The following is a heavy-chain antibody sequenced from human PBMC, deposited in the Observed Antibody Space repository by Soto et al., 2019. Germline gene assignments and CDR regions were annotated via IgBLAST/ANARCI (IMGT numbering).Heavy chain of an antibody. D-gene: IGHD3-10*01. CDR1: GYTFTSYG. J-gene: IGHJ3*02. V-gene: IGHV1-18*01. CDR3: ATRDPNSGSYYKRGPNDAFDI. Sequence: GASVKVSCKASGYTFTSYGISWVRQAPGQGLEWMGWISAYNGNTNYAQKLQGRVTMTTDTSTSTAYMELRSLRSDDTAVYYCATRDPNSGSYYKRGPNDAFDIWGQGTMVTVSS. CDR2: ISAYNGNT.